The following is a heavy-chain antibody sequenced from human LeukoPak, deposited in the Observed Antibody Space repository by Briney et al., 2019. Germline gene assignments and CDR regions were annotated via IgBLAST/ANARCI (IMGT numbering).Heavy chain of an antibody. CDR3: ARRGLRFLDGGFDY. CDR1: GGSMSSYY. CDR2: IYYSGST. J-gene: IGHJ4*02. V-gene: IGHV4-59*12. Sequence: ASETLSLTCTVSGGSMSSYYWSWIRQPPGKGLEWIGYIYYSGSTNYNPSLKSRVTISVDTSKNQFSLKLSSVTAADTAVYYCARRGLRFLDGGFDYWGQGTLVTVSS. D-gene: IGHD3-3*01.